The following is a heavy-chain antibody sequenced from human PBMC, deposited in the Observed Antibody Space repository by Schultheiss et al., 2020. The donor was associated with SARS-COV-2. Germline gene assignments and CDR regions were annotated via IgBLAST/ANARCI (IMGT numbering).Heavy chain of an antibody. Sequence: SETLSLTCTVSGASVSSDSYYWSWIRQPPGKGLEWIGYVFYSGSTNYNPSLKSRVTISADTSKNQFSLKLSAVTATDTAVYYCVSTSDIVVAVATTWGQGTLVTVSS. CDR3: VSTSDIVVAVATT. CDR2: VFYSGST. J-gene: IGHJ1*01. V-gene: IGHV4-61*01. CDR1: GASVSSDSYY. D-gene: IGHD2-15*01.